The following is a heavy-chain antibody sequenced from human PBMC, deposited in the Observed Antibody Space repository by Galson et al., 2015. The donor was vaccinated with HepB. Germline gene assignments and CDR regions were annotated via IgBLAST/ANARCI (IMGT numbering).Heavy chain of an antibody. Sequence: QSGAEVKKPGESLKISCKGSGYSFTSYWIGWVRQMPGKGLEWMGIIYPGDSDTRYSPSFQGQVTISADKSTSTAYMELSSLRSEDTAVYYCARDRSASRYYDSSGGEDYWGQGTLVTVSS. CDR1: GYSFTSYW. D-gene: IGHD3-22*01. CDR3: ARDRSASRYYDSSGGEDY. CDR2: IYPGDSDT. J-gene: IGHJ4*02. V-gene: IGHV5-51*01.